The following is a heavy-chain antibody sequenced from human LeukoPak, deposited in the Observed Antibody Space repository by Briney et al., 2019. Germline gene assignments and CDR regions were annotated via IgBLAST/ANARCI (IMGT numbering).Heavy chain of an antibody. CDR3: ARALGGYSYGYYYYYYMDV. CDR2: IYTSGST. D-gene: IGHD5-18*01. V-gene: IGHV4-4*07. CDR1: GGSISSYY. J-gene: IGHJ6*03. Sequence: SETLSLTCTVSGGSISSYYWSWIRQPAGKGLEWIGRIYTSGSTNYNPSLKSRVTMSVDTSKNQFSLKLSSVTAADTAVYYCARALGGYSYGYYYYYYMDVWGKGTTVTISS.